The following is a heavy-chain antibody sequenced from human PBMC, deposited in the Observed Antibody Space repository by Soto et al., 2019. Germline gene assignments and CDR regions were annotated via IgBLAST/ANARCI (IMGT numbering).Heavy chain of an antibody. Sequence: GGSLRLSCAASGFTFSSYAMSWVCQAPGKGLEWVSVISGSGGGTYYADSVKGRFTISRDNSKNKVYLQMDSLRAEDTAVYYCAIDPVVTGDYYYYGMDVWGQGTTVTVSS. CDR1: GFTFSSYA. V-gene: IGHV3-23*01. CDR2: ISGSGGGT. D-gene: IGHD2-21*02. J-gene: IGHJ6*02. CDR3: AIDPVVTGDYYYYGMDV.